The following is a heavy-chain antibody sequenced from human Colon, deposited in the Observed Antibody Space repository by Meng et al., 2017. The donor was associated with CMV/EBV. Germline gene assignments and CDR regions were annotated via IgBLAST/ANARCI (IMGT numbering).Heavy chain of an antibody. V-gene: IGHV1-69*04. J-gene: IGHJ4*02. CDR1: GLTLTTDT. Sequence: SVKVSCKASGLTLTTDTIAWVRQAPGQGLEWMGRIIPILDIADYAQKFQDRITITADKSTSTAYLELSSLKSDDTAVYYCARDEITIFGGGRPPVPFYFDQWGQGTLVTVSS. CDR2: IIPILDIA. CDR3: ARDEITIFGGGRPPVPFYFDQ. D-gene: IGHD3-3*01.